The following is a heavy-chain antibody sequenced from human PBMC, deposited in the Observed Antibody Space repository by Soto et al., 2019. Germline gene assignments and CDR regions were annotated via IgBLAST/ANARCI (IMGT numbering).Heavy chain of an antibody. V-gene: IGHV4-39*01. Sequence: PSETLSLTCTVSGGSISSSSYYWGWIRQPPGKGLEWIGSIYYSGSTYYNPSLKSRVTISVDTSKNQFSLKLSSVTAADTAVYYCARPPFPSGYGMDVWGQGTTVTVSS. CDR2: IYYSGST. CDR3: ARPPFPSGYGMDV. J-gene: IGHJ6*02. CDR1: GGSISSSSYY.